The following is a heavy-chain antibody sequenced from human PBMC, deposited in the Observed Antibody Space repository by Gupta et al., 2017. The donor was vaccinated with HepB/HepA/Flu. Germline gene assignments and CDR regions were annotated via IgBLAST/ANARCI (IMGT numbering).Heavy chain of an antibody. CDR1: GGSFSGSY. CDR3: ARNVYWYFDL. D-gene: IGHD3-10*02. J-gene: IGHJ2*01. V-gene: IGHV4-34*01. Sequence: QVQLQQWGAGLSKPSETLSLTCAVYGGSFSGSYWRWIRQSPGKVLEWIGEINHSGSTNYNPSLKSRVTISVDTSKTQFSLKQTSVTAADTAVYYGARNVYWYFDLWGRGTLVTVSS. CDR2: INHSGST.